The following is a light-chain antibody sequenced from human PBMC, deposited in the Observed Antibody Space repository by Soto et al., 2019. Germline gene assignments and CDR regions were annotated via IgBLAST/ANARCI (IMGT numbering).Light chain of an antibody. Sequence: MPLTHSPSSLSASGGDRCTISFRASQTIYSNLNWYQQKPGKAPNLLIYAASSLQSGVPSRFSANGSGTDFTLTISSLQPEDFATYYCQQSYSALFTFGPGTKVDIK. CDR2: AAS. CDR1: QTIYSN. V-gene: IGKV1-39*01. J-gene: IGKJ3*01. CDR3: QQSYSALFT.